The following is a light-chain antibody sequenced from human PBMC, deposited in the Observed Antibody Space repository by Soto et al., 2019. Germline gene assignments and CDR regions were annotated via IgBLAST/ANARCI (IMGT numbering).Light chain of an antibody. J-gene: IGKJ1*01. CDR3: QQYGSSSWT. Sequence: EIVLTQSPGTLSLSPGERATLSCRASQSVSSSYLAWYQQTPGQAPRLLIYGASSRATSIPDRFSGSGSGTDFTLTICRLEPGDFAVYYSQQYGSSSWTFGQGTKVEVK. V-gene: IGKV3-20*01. CDR1: QSVSSSY. CDR2: GAS.